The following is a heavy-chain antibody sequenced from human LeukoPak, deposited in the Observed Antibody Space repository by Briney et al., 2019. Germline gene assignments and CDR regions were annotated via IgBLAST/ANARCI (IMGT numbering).Heavy chain of an antibody. CDR2: IYYSGST. V-gene: IGHV4-59*01. Sequence: PSETLSLTCTVSGGSISGYYWSWIRQPPGKGLEWIGYIYYSGSTNYNPSLKSRVTISIYTSKNQFSLKLNSVTAADTAVYFCARDGGYSYRVDYWGQGTLVTVSS. CDR3: ARDGGYSYRVDY. J-gene: IGHJ4*02. CDR1: GGSISGYY. D-gene: IGHD5-18*01.